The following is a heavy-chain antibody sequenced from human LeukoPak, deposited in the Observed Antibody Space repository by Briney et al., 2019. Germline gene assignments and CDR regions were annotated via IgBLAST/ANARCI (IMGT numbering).Heavy chain of an antibody. CDR2: IRGSGVGT. CDR3: ATSRLDSRNWYYFDY. CDR1: GFTFSSYA. J-gene: IGHJ4*02. V-gene: IGHV3-23*01. Sequence: PGGSLRLSCAASGFTFSSYAMSWVRQAPGKGLEWVSGIRGSGVGTYYADSVRGRFTISRDNSKNTLYVQMNSLRGEDTAVYYCATSRLDSRNWYYFDYWGQGTLVTVSS. D-gene: IGHD6-13*01.